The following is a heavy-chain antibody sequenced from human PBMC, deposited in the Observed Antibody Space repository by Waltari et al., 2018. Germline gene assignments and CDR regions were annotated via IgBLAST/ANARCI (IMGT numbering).Heavy chain of an antibody. V-gene: IGHV1-2*02. CDR2: SNPNSGGT. CDR3: ALKWELPYDYFDY. D-gene: IGHD1-26*01. CDR1: GYTFTGYY. J-gene: IGHJ4*02. Sequence: QVQLVQSGAEVKKPGASVKVSCKASGYTFTGYYMHWVRQAPGQGLEWMGWSNPNSGGTDYAQKFQGRVTRTRETSISTAYMELSRLRSDDTAVYYCALKWELPYDYFDYWGQGTLVTVSS.